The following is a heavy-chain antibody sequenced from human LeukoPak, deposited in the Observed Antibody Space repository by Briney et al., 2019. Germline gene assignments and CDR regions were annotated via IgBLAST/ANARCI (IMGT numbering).Heavy chain of an antibody. CDR2: IYYSGST. CDR1: GGSISSYY. V-gene: IGHV4-59*01. Sequence: SETLSLTCAVSGGSISSYYWSWIRQPPGKGLEWIGYIYYSGSTNYNPSLKSRVTISVDTSKNQFSLKLSSVTAADTAVYYCAREGRWFYDSSGPEAGDAFDIWGQGTMVTVSS. D-gene: IGHD3-22*01. CDR3: AREGRWFYDSSGPEAGDAFDI. J-gene: IGHJ3*02.